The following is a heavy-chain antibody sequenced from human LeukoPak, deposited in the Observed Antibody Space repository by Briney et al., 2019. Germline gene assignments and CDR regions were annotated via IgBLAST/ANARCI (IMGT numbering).Heavy chain of an antibody. J-gene: IGHJ4*02. CDR3: ARAFDSSGYSPYY. CDR1: GFTFSSYS. Sequence: GGSLRLSCAASGFTFSSYSMNWVRQAPGKGLEWVSSISSSSSYIYYADSVKGRFTISRDNAKNSLYLQMNSLRAEDTAVYYCARAFDSSGYSPYYWGQGTLVTVSS. CDR2: ISSSSSYI. D-gene: IGHD3-22*01. V-gene: IGHV3-21*01.